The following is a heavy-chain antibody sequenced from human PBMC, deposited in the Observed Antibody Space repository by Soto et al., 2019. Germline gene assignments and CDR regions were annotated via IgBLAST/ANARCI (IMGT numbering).Heavy chain of an antibody. V-gene: IGHV4-39*01. CDR2: IYYSGST. CDR3: ARRTVNIRTFYSGLKTHCFDY. Sequence: SETLSLTCAVSGDSMSSSDYYWGWIRQPPGKGLEWIGSIYYSGSTYYNPSLQGRVAISVDTSKNHVSLKLKSVTAADTAIYYCARRTVNIRTFYSGLKTHCFDYWGQGAPVTVSS. J-gene: IGHJ4*02. D-gene: IGHD6-19*01. CDR1: GDSMSSSDYY.